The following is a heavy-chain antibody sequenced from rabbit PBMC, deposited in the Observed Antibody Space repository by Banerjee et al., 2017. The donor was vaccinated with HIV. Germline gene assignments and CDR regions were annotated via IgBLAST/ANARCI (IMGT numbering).Heavy chain of an antibody. CDR2: IYTGDGNT. Sequence: EESGGDLVKPEGSLTLTCTASGFTLSTYWICWVRQAPGKGLEWIACIYTGDGNTHYASWAKGRFTISKTSSTTVTLQMTSLTAADTATYFCARDFNLWGPGTLVTVS. J-gene: IGHJ4*01. CDR3: ARDFNL. CDR1: GFTLSTYW. V-gene: IGHV1S45*01.